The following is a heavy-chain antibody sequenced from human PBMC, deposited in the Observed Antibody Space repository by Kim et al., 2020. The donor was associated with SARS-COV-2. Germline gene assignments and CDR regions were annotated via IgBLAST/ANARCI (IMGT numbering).Heavy chain of an antibody. CDR3: ARGYSNGWSYYFDY. V-gene: IGHV3-11*05. Sequence: AVSVKGRFTISRDNAKNSLYLQMNSLRAEDTAVYYCARGYSNGWSYYFDYWGQGTLVTVSS. J-gene: IGHJ4*02. D-gene: IGHD6-19*01.